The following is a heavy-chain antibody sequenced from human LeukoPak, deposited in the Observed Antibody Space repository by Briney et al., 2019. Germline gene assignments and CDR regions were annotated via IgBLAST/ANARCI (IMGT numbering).Heavy chain of an antibody. D-gene: IGHD4-17*01. CDR1: GYTFTGYF. J-gene: IGHJ4*02. CDR3: AREIYGRFDF. Sequence: ASVKVSCKASGYTFTGYFIHWIRQAPGQGLEWMGWINPNGGGTNSAQKFQGRVTLTTDTSTSTAYMELRSLRSDDTAMYYCAREIYGRFDFWGQGTLVTVSS. CDR2: INPNGGGT. V-gene: IGHV1-2*02.